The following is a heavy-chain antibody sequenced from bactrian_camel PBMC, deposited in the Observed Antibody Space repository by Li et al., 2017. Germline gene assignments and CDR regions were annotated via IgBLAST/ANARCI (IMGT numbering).Heavy chain of an antibody. J-gene: IGHJ4*01. D-gene: IGHD4*01. Sequence: HVQLVESGGGSVQIGGSLRLSCSMSRSTAGSFCMGWFRQVPGKEREGVAAIDRSGSPTYTYSVMDRFTISKDNVKNTLYLQMNSLEPEDTAMYYCAADFFNLQLARHYSNWGRGTQVTVS. CDR3: AADFFNLQLARHYSN. CDR1: RSTAGSFC. CDR2: IDRSGSP. V-gene: IGHV3S57*01.